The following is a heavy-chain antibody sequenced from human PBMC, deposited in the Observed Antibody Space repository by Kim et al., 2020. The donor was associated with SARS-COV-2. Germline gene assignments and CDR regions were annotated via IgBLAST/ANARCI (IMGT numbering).Heavy chain of an antibody. D-gene: IGHD2-15*01. CDR2: GSNK. CDR3: ARGLPDY. J-gene: IGHJ4*02. Sequence: GSNKYYADSVKGRFTISRDNSKNTLYLQMNSLRAEDTAVYYCARGLPDYWGQGTLVTVSS. V-gene: IGHV3-33*01.